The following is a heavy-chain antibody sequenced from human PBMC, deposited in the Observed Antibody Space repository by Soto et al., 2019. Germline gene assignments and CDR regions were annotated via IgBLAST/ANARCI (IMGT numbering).Heavy chain of an antibody. CDR1: GGTFSSYA. J-gene: IGHJ6*02. V-gene: IGHV1-69*06. Sequence: QVQLVQSGAEVKKPGSSVKVSCKASGGTFSSYAISWLRQAPGQGLEWMGGIIPIFGTANYAQKFQGRVTITADKSTSTAYMELSSLRSEDTAVYYCAATYYDFWSGYSTIYYYYGMDVWGQGTTVTVSS. CDR3: AATYYDFWSGYSTIYYYYGMDV. D-gene: IGHD3-3*01. CDR2: IIPIFGTA.